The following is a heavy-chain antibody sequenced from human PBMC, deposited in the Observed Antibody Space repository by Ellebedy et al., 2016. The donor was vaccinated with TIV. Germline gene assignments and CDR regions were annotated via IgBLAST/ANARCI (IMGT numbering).Heavy chain of an antibody. D-gene: IGHD4-23*01. CDR1: GLTFSSHA. CDR2: ISGSGGNT. J-gene: IGHJ3*02. CDR3: ARDPVGVGPAFDI. Sequence: GESLKISCAASGLTFSSHAMSWVRQAPGKGLEWVSSISGSGGNTYYADSVKGRFTISRDNSKNTLYLQMNSLRAEDTAVYYCARDPVGVGPAFDIWGKGTMVTVSS. V-gene: IGHV3-23*01.